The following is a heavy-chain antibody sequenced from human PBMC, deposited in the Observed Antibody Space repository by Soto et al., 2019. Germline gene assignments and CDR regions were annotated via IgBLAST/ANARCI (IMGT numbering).Heavy chain of an antibody. V-gene: IGHV1-69*13. D-gene: IGHD3-3*01. CDR2: IMPIVGTA. Sequence: SVESSYEAAGATSSSYAISVVQQPPEHRHERIGGIMPIVGTANYTQKSTGGVTITADESMSTAFLELSGLRYVDTAVYYYASTCITIFGVDGCYGLDVWGQGTTVTVSS. CDR3: ASTCITIFGVDGCYGLDV. J-gene: IGHJ6*02. CDR1: GATSSSYA.